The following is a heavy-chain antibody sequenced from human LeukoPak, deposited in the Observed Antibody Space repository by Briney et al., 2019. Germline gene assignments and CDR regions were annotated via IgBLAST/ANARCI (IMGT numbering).Heavy chain of an antibody. CDR2: IKQDGSEK. J-gene: IGHJ6*04. D-gene: IGHD7-27*01. Sequence: GGSLRLSCAASGFTFSSYWMSWVRQASGKGREWVANIKQDGSEKYYVDSLKGRFTISRDNAKNSLYLQMNSLRDEDTAVYYCARDLGMGYYYYGMDVWGKGTTVTVSS. CDR3: ARDLGMGYYYYGMDV. V-gene: IGHV3-7*03. CDR1: GFTFSSYW.